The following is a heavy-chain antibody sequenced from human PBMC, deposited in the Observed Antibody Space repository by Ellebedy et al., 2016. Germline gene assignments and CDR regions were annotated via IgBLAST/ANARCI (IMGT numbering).Heavy chain of an antibody. CDR1: GFNFINHW. CDR2: INQVGTEK. J-gene: IGHJ4*02. Sequence: GESLKISCATSGFNFINHWMSWVRQAPGEGLEWVANINQVGTEKYHVDSVKARFTISRDNAKNLLYLEMNRLRAEDTAIYYCTRVSSAYFDYWGQGVLVTVSS. V-gene: IGHV3-7*03. CDR3: TRVSSAYFDY.